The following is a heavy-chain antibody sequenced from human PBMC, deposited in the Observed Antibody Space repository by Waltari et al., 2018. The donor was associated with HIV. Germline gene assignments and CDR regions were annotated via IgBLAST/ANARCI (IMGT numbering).Heavy chain of an antibody. CDR2: ASRSGST. Sequence: QVQLHESGPGMVKPSETLSLTCAVSGYSISSVYYWGWIRQPPGKGREWIGSASRSGSTYYSPSLKSRVTISLDTSKNQFSLKLNSVAAADTAVYYCGSGSRRGHSHGIDYWGQGTLVTVSS. D-gene: IGHD5-18*01. CDR3: GSGSRRGHSHGIDY. V-gene: IGHV4-38-2*01. J-gene: IGHJ4*02. CDR1: GYSISSVYY.